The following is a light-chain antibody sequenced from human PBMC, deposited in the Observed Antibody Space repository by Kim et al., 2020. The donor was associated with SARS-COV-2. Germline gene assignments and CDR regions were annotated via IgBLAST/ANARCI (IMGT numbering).Light chain of an antibody. CDR3: MQRTHWPHT. Sequence: VMTQSPLSLRVTVGQPASISCKSSQSLASREGYTFLDWFLQRPGQSPRRLIYEVFYRESGVTDRFSDGGSGTDFTLEISRVEAVDIGVYYCMQRTHWPHTFGQGTKLEI. J-gene: IGKJ2*01. CDR2: EVF. V-gene: IGKV2-30*01. CDR1: QSLASREGYTF.